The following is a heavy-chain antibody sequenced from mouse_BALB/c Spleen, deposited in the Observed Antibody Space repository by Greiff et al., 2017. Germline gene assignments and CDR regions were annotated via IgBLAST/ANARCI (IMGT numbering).Heavy chain of an antibody. D-gene: IGHD3-3*01. CDR3: ARAGGRRYFDY. CDR1: GYTFSSYW. V-gene: IGHV1-9*01. Sequence: QVQLKESGAELMKPGASVKISCKATGYTFSSYWIEWVKQRPGHGLEWIGEILPGSGSTNYNEKFKGKATFTADTSSNTAYMQLSSLTSEDSAVYYCARAGGRRYFDYWGQGTTLTVSS. J-gene: IGHJ2*01. CDR2: ILPGSGST.